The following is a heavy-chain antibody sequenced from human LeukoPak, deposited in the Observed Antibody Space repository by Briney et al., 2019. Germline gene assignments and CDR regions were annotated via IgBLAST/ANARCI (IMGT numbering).Heavy chain of an antibody. V-gene: IGHV3-23*01. Sequence: GGSLRLSCAASGFIFSSYALSWVRQAPGKGLEWVSAISGSGGSGGSTYYADSVKGRFTVSRDNSKNTLYLQMNSLRAEDTAVYYCAISYDSSGYYLPFDYWGRGTLVSVSS. J-gene: IGHJ4*02. CDR1: GFIFSSYA. CDR2: ISGSGGSGGST. D-gene: IGHD3-22*01. CDR3: AISYDSSGYYLPFDY.